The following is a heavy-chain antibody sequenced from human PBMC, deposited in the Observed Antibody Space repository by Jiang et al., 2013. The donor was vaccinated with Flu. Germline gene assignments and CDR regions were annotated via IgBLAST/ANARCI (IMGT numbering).Heavy chain of an antibody. CDR1: GASVSSGSYY. Sequence: GLVKPSQTLSLTCTVSGASVSSGSYYWTWIRQSAGKGLEWIGRMYSNGSPKYNPSLRSRLAMSVDTSKNQFSLRVSSLTAADTAVYYCASGRNSWYESLDIWGQGTMVTVSS. D-gene: IGHD6-13*01. V-gene: IGHV4-61*02. CDR2: MYSNGSP. J-gene: IGHJ3*02. CDR3: ASGRNSWYESLDI.